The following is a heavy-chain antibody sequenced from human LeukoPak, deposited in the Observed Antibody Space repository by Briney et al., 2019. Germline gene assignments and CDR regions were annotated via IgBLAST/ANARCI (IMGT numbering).Heavy chain of an antibody. D-gene: IGHD3-22*01. CDR2: IYYSGST. J-gene: IGHJ3*02. V-gene: IGHV4-59*08. CDR3: ARHAGFGSGYYHDAFDI. Sequence: SSETLSLTCTVSGDSINDYYWSWIRQPPGNRLEWIGWIYYSGSTMYSPSLERRVTISLDTSRTQFSLDLNSVTAADTAVYYCARHAGFGSGYYHDAFDIWGQGSMVIVSS. CDR1: GDSINDYY.